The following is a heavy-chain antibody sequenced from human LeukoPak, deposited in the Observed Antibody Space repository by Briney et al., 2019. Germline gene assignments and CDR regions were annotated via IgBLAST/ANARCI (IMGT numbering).Heavy chain of an antibody. J-gene: IGHJ4*02. CDR1: GFTFSSYW. D-gene: IGHD2-21*02. V-gene: IGHV3-7*01. Sequence: PGGSLRLSYAASGFTFSSYWMRWVRQAPGKGLEWVANIKQDGSEKYYVDSVKGRFTISRDNAKNSLYLQMNSLRAEDQAGDYCSRVSDVYYFDYWGQGTLVTVSS. CDR2: IKQDGSEK. CDR3: SRVSDVYYFDY.